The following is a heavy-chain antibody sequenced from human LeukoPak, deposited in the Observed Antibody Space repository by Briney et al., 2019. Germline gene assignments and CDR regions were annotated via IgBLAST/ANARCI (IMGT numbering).Heavy chain of an antibody. Sequence: SETLGLTCAGCNGACRGGYWSWIRQPPGKEMEWIGEINHSGSTNYNPSLKSRVTISVDTSKNQFSLKLSSVTAADTAVYYCARHNSTTDAFDIWGQGTMVTVSS. J-gene: IGHJ3*02. V-gene: IGHV4-34*01. CDR3: ARHNSTTDAFDI. CDR1: NGACRGGY. CDR2: INHSGST. D-gene: IGHD1-26*01.